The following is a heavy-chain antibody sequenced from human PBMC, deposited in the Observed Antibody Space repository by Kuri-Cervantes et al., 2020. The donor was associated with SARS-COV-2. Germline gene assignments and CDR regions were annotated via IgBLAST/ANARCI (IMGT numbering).Heavy chain of an antibody. J-gene: IGHJ3*02. CDR1: GGTLSSYA. V-gene: IGHV1-69*05. D-gene: IGHD6-13*01. CDR2: IIPIFGTA. CDR3: ARGVGSSWYVDDAFDI. Sequence: SVKVSCKASGGTLSSYAISWVRQAPGQGLEWMGGIIPIFGTANYAQKFQGRVTITTDESTSTAYMELSSLRSEDTAVYYCARGVGSSWYVDDAFDIWGQGTMVTVSS.